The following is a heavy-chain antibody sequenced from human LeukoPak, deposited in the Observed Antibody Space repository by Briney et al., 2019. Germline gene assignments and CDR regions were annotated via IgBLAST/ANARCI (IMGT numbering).Heavy chain of an antibody. D-gene: IGHD3-22*01. V-gene: IGHV1-69*04. CDR3: ARNPDFYYYDSSGTYYFDY. J-gene: IGHJ4*02. Sequence: SVKVSCKASGGTFSSYAISWVRQAPGQGLEWMGRIIPIVGIANYAQKFQGRVTITADKSTSTAYMELSSLRSEDTAVYYCARNPDFYYYDSSGTYYFDYWGQGTLVTVSS. CDR1: GGTFSSYA. CDR2: IIPIVGIA.